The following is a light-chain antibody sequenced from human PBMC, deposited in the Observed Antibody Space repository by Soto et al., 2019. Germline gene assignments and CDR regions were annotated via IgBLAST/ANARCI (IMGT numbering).Light chain of an antibody. CDR1: QSVARN. CDR2: GAS. V-gene: IGKV3-15*01. Sequence: EIVMTQSPASLSVSPGDGATLSCRASQSVARNVAWYQQKPGQGPRLLIHGASTRAAGVPARFSGSGSGTDFTLTISSLQSEDFAVYYCQQYHNWPPQYTFGQGKKLQIK. CDR3: QQYHNWPPQYT. J-gene: IGKJ2*01.